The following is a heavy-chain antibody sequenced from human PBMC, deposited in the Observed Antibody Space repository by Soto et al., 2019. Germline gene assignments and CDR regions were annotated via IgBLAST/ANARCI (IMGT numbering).Heavy chain of an antibody. CDR1: GFTFSSYA. Sequence: GGSLRLSCAASGFTFSSYAMSWVRQAPGKGLEWVSAISGSGGSTYYADSVKGRFTISRDNSKNTLYLQMNSLRAEDTAVYYCAKDIEDDDYIWGPYYYYMDVWGKGTTVTVSS. V-gene: IGHV3-23*01. J-gene: IGHJ6*03. D-gene: IGHD3-16*01. CDR2: ISGSGGST. CDR3: AKDIEDDDYIWGPYYYYMDV.